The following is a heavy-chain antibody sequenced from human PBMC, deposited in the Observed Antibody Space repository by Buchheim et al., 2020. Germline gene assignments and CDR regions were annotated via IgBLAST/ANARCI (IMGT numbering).Heavy chain of an antibody. CDR3: ARAVYDFWSGYLGWFDP. J-gene: IGHJ5*02. Sequence: QVQLQESGPGLVKPSQTLSLTCTVSGGSISSGGYYWNWIRQHPGKGLEWIGYIYYSGSTYYNPSLKSRVTISVDKSKNQFSLKLSSVTAADTAVYYCARAVYDFWSGYLGWFDPWGQGTL. CDR1: GGSISSGGYY. D-gene: IGHD3-3*01. CDR2: IYYSGST. V-gene: IGHV4-31*03.